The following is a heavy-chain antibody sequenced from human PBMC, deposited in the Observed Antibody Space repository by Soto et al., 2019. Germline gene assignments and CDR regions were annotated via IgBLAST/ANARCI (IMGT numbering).Heavy chain of an antibody. Sequence: QLQLHESGPGLVKPSETLSLTCAVSGDSMSSSDYYWGWIRQPPGKGLEWIGRIYYSGSTYYNPSFSGRATISVDPSKNQFTLKLKSVTAADTAIYYCARRTVNIRTFYSGLKTHCFDYWGQGAPVTVSS. J-gene: IGHJ4*02. CDR1: GDSMSSSDYY. D-gene: IGHD6-19*01. CDR2: IYYSGST. V-gene: IGHV4-39*01. CDR3: ARRTVNIRTFYSGLKTHCFDY.